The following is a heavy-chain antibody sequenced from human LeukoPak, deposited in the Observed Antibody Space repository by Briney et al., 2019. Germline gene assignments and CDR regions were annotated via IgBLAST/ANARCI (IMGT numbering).Heavy chain of an antibody. V-gene: IGHV3-48*02. CDR1: GFTFSKYA. J-gene: IGHJ4*02. CDR3: ARGHGGLDY. CDR2: ISTGSTII. D-gene: IGHD3-10*01. Sequence: GGSLRLSCAASGFTFSKYAMSWVRQAPGQGLEWVSYISTGSTIIYYADSVKGRFTISRDNAKNSLYLQMNSLRDEDTAVYFCARGHGGLDYWGQGTLVTVSS.